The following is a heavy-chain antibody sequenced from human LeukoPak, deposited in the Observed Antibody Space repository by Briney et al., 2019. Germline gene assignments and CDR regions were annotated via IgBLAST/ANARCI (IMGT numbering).Heavy chain of an antibody. D-gene: IGHD6-13*01. V-gene: IGHV1-8*03. Sequence: ASVKVSCKASGYTLTSYDINWVRQATGQGLEWMGWMNPNSGDTGYAQTFQGRVTISADESTKTAYMELRSLTSDDTAVYYCARAAAGGPLNALHSWGPGTVVTVSS. CDR3: ARAAAGGPLNALHS. CDR1: GYTLTSYD. J-gene: IGHJ3*01. CDR2: MNPNSGDT.